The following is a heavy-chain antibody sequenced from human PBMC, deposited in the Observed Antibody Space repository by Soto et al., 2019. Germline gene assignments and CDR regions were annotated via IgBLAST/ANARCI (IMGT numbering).Heavy chain of an antibody. J-gene: IGHJ6*02. V-gene: IGHV4-39*01. Sequence: SETLSLTCTVSGGSISSGPYSWGWIRQPPGEGLEWIGTFHYGETTHYNPSLESRITISVDTSKNQFSLKVNSVTVADTAVYYCARLGGYCGSTNCYGFYAMDVWGHGTTVTVSS. CDR3: ARLGGYCGSTNCYGFYAMDV. CDR1: GGSISSGPYS. CDR2: FHYGETT. D-gene: IGHD2-2*01.